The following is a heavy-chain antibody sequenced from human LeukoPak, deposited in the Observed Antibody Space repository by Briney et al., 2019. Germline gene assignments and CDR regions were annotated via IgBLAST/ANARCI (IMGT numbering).Heavy chain of an antibody. J-gene: IGHJ4*02. CDR2: ISGSGGST. D-gene: IGHD3-10*01. V-gene: IGHV3-23*01. CDR3: AKDSPITMVRGVTGG. CDR1: GFTFSNYG. Sequence: GGTLRLSCAASGFTFSNYGMSWVRQAPGKGLEWVSAISGSGGSTYYADSVKGRFTISRDNSKNTLYLQMNSLRAEDTAVYYCAKDSPITMVRGVTGGWGQGTLVTVSS.